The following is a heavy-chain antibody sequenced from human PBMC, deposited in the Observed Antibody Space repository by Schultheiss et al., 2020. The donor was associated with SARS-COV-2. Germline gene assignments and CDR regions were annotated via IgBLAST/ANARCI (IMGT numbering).Heavy chain of an antibody. CDR2: INHSGST. D-gene: IGHD3-22*01. CDR3: ARESYYDSSGYLSSY. CDR1: GGSFSGYY. V-gene: IGHV4-34*01. J-gene: IGHJ4*02. Sequence: SPPLSLPCSVYGGSFSGYYWSWIRQPPGKGLEWIGEINHSGSTNYNPSLKSRVTISVDTSKNQFSLKLSSVTAADTAVYYCARESYYDSSGYLSSYWGQGTLVTVSS.